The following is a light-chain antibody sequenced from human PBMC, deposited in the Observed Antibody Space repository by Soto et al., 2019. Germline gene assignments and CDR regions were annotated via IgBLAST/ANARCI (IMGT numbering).Light chain of an antibody. CDR2: DVS. CDR1: SSDVGTYNY. Sequence: QSALTQPRSVSGPPGQSVSISCSGTSSDVGTYNYVSWYQQHPGKAPKLMIYDVSKRPSGVPDRVSGSKSGNTASLTISGLQAEDEADYYCCSYAGGYTHAVFGGGTKVTVL. J-gene: IGLJ2*01. CDR3: CSYAGGYTHAV. V-gene: IGLV2-11*01.